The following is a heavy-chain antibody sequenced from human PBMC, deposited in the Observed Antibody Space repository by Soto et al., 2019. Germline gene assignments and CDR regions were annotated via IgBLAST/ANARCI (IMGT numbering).Heavy chain of an antibody. J-gene: IGHJ6*02. Sequence: EVQLVESGGGLVKPGGSLRLSCAASGFTFSNAWMSWVRQAPGKGLEWVGRIKSKTDGGTTDYAAPVKGRFTISRDDSKNTLYLQMNSLKTEDTAVYYCTTENPLSTVVTREEYYYYYYGMDVWGQGTTVTVSS. V-gene: IGHV3-15*01. D-gene: IGHD2-21*02. CDR2: IKSKTDGGTT. CDR3: TTENPLSTVVTREEYYYYYYGMDV. CDR1: GFTFSNAW.